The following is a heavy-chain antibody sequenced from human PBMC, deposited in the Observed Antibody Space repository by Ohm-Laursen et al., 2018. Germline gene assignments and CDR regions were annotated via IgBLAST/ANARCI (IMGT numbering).Heavy chain of an antibody. D-gene: IGHD4-23*01. CDR1: GFTFSSYE. CDR2: IGSSGSNI. J-gene: IGHJ4*02. V-gene: IGHV3-48*03. CDR3: ARGLRWFDY. Sequence: SLRLSCAASGFTFSSYEMNWVRQGPGKGLECVSYIGSSGSNIYYADSVKGRFTISRDNAKNSLYLQMNSLRAEDTAVYYCARGLRWFDYWGQGTLVTVSS.